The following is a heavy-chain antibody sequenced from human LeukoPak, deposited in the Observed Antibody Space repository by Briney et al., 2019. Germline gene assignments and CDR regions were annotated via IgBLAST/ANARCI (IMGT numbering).Heavy chain of an antibody. Sequence: GASVKVSCKASGYTFTSYAMNWVRQAPGQGLEWMGWISTNTGNPTYAQGFTGRFVFSLDTSVSTAYLQISSLKAEDTAVYYCARDRANYDFWSGYFHPSQYYFDYWGQGTLVTVSS. CDR3: ARDRANYDFWSGYFHPSQYYFDY. V-gene: IGHV7-4-1*02. CDR1: GYTFTSYA. CDR2: ISTNTGNP. D-gene: IGHD3-3*01. J-gene: IGHJ4*02.